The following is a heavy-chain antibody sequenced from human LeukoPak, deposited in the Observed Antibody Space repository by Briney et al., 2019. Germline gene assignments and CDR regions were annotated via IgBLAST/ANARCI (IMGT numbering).Heavy chain of an antibody. D-gene: IGHD3-9*01. CDR3: AREVRDILTPDAFDI. Sequence: PGGSLRLSCAASGFTFSSYSMNWVRQAPGKGLEWVSSISSSSSYIYYADSVKGRFTISRDNAKNSLYLQMNSLRAEDTAVYYCAREVRDILTPDAFDIWGQGTMVTVSS. J-gene: IGHJ3*02. CDR1: GFTFSSYS. V-gene: IGHV3-21*01. CDR2: ISSSSSYI.